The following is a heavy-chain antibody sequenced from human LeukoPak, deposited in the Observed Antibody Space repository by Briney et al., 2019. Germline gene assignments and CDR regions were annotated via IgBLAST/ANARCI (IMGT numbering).Heavy chain of an antibody. J-gene: IGHJ3*02. D-gene: IGHD2-15*01. V-gene: IGHV3-30*12. CDR2: ISYDGSNK. Sequence: GGSLRLSCAASGYTFSRHGIHWVRQAPGKGLEWVAVISYDGSNKYYADSVKGRFTISRDNSKNTLYLQMNSLRAEDTAVYYCARGVVVAHDAFDIWGQGTMVTVSS. CDR3: ARGVVVAHDAFDI. CDR1: GYTFSRHG.